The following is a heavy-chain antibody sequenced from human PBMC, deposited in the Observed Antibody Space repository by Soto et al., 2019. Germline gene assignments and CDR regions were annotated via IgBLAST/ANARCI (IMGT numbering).Heavy chain of an antibody. J-gene: IGHJ4*02. CDR2: ITGSGGST. D-gene: IGHD2-15*01. V-gene: IGHV3-23*01. CDR3: ARGISSPYYFDF. CDR1: GFTFSSYA. Sequence: EVQLLESGGGLVQPGGSLRLSCAASGFTFSSYAMTWVRQAPGKRLKCVSLITGSGGSTYYADSVKGRFTISRDTSKNTMYLQMNSLRAEDTAVYYCARGISSPYYFDFWGQGTLVTVSS.